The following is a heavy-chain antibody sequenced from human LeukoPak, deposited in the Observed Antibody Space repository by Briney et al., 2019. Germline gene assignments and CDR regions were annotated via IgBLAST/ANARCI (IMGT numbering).Heavy chain of an antibody. J-gene: IGHJ4*02. CDR3: ARPPTVTTRGYYFGY. Sequence: GGSLRLSCAASGFTFDDYYMSWIRQAPGKGLEWISYIGGSGTPIYYADSVRGRFTISRDNTKNSLYLQMNSLRAEDTAVYYCARPPTVTTRGYYFGYWGQGTLVIVSS. V-gene: IGHV3-11*04. D-gene: IGHD4-17*01. CDR2: IGGSGTPI. CDR1: GFTFDDYY.